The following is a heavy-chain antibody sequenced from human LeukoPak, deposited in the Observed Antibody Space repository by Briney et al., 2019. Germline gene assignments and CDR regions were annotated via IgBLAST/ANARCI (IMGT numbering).Heavy chain of an antibody. CDR3: ARPTDSSVDY. V-gene: IGHV3-11*01. CDR2: ISGSGTTI. D-gene: IGHD5-18*01. Sequence: GGSLRLSCVASGLTFSDSYMSWIRQAPGRGLEWITYISGSGTTIYHADPVKGRFTISRDNAKNSVYLQMNSLREEDTAVYYCARPTDSSVDYWGQGTLVTVSS. CDR1: GLTFSDSY. J-gene: IGHJ4*02.